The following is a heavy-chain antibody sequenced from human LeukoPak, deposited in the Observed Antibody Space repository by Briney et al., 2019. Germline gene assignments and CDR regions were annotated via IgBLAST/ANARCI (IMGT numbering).Heavy chain of an antibody. Sequence: PSETLSLTCTVSGGSISSYYWSWIRQPPGKGLEGIGYIYYSGSTNYNPSLKSRVTISVDTSKNQFSLKLSSVTAADTAVYYCARNEEGSGVPAYFDLWGRGTLVTVSS. J-gene: IGHJ2*01. CDR2: IYYSGST. CDR1: GGSISSYY. D-gene: IGHD2-15*01. CDR3: ARNEEGSGVPAYFDL. V-gene: IGHV4-59*01.